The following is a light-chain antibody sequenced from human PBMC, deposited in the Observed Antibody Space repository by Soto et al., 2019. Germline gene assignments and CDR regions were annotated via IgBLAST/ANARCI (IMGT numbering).Light chain of an antibody. CDR2: AAP. CDR1: QSTSNH. Sequence: DIQMTQSPSSLSASVEDRVIITCRASQSTSNHLNWYQQKPGKAPKLLIFAAPSLQSGVPSRFSGSRSGPDFTLTISSLQPEDFATYYCQQSYSSPPTFGQGTKVDIK. J-gene: IGKJ1*01. V-gene: IGKV1-39*01. CDR3: QQSYSSPPT.